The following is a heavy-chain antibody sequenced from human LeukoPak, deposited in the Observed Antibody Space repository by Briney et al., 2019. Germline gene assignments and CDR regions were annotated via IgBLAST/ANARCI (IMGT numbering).Heavy chain of an antibody. CDR2: MGAMNGNR. CDR3: ARDPGAATYDY. J-gene: IGHJ4*02. V-gene: IGHV1-18*01. Sequence: ASVKVSCKASGYTFTSYGISWARQAPGPGLEWVAWMGAMNGNRKYAEKLQGRVTVTTDTSTNTAYMELTSLRSDDTAVYFCARDPGAATYDYWGQGTLVTVSS. D-gene: IGHD6-25*01. CDR1: GYTFTSYG.